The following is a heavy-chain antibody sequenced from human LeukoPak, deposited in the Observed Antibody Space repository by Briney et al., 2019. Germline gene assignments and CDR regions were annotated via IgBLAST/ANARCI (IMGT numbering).Heavy chain of an antibody. V-gene: IGHV3-23*01. CDR1: GFTFSSYA. Sequence: GGSLRLSCAASGFTFSSYAMNWVRQAPGKGLEWVSAISDSGASTYYADSVKGRFTISRDNSKNTLYLHMRTLRAEDTALYYCAKIFGWHLVVVTAYDAFDTWGQGTMVSVSS. J-gene: IGHJ3*02. D-gene: IGHD2-21*02. CDR3: AKIFGWHLVVVTAYDAFDT. CDR2: ISDSGAST.